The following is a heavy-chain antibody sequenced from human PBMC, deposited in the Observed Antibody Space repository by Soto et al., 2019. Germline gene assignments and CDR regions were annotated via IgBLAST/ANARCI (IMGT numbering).Heavy chain of an antibody. D-gene: IGHD2-8*01. CDR2: IIPIFGTA. V-gene: IGHV1-69*01. Sequence: QVQLVQSGAEVKKPGSSVKVSCKASGGTFSSYAISWVRQAPGQGLEWMGGIIPIFGTANYAQKFQGRVTITADESTRTAYMELSSLRAEDTAVYYCARDRSCTNGVCFQRHYYYYYGMDVWGQGTTVTVSS. CDR3: ARDRSCTNGVCFQRHYYYYYGMDV. J-gene: IGHJ6*02. CDR1: GGTFSSYA.